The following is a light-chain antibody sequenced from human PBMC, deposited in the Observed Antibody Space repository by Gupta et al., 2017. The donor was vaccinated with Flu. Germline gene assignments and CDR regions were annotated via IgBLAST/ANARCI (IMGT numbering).Light chain of an antibody. CDR2: LVS. V-gene: IGKV2-30*01. J-gene: IGKJ1*01. CDR1: QGLVYSDGNTY. CDR3: RQGEHCPWT. Sequence: DVVMSQSPLFLAVTLGQPASISCRSSQGLVYSDGNTYLHWFQQRPGQSPRRLIHLVSYRDSGVPDRFSGSGSGTYFTLKISSVEADDVGVYYCRQGEHCPWTFGQGTKVEIK.